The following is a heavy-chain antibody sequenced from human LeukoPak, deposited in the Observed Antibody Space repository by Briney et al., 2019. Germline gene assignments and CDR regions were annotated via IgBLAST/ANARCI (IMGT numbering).Heavy chain of an antibody. V-gene: IGHV5-51*01. D-gene: IGHD2-8*01. CDR2: IFPGDSDT. J-gene: IGHJ4*02. Sequence: GESLKISCKSSGYGFTTYWIGWVRQMPGKGLEWVGIIFPGDSDTIYSPSFQGQVTISADYSINTAYLHWSSLRALDTAIYYCARLNTNVPDYWGQGTLVTVSS. CDR3: ARLNTNVPDY. CDR1: GYGFTTYW.